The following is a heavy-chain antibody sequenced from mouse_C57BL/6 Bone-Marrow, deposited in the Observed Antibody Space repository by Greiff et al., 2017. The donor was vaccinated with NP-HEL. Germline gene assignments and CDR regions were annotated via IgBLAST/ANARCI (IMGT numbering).Heavy chain of an antibody. CDR1: GYTFTDYY. J-gene: IGHJ3*01. D-gene: IGHD1-1*02. Sequence: EVQLQQSGPELVKPGASVKISCKASGYTFTDYYMNWVKQSHGKSLEWIGDINPNNGGTSYNQKFKGKATLTVDKSSSTAYMELRSLTSEDSAVYYCANGLGPAWFAYWGQGTLVTVSA. V-gene: IGHV1-26*01. CDR2: INPNNGGT. CDR3: ANGLGPAWFAY.